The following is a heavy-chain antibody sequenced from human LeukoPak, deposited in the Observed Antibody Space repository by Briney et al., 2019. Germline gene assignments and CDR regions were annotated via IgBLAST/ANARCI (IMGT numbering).Heavy chain of an antibody. CDR2: ISGSGDST. V-gene: IGHV3-23*01. J-gene: IGHJ6*03. Sequence: GGSLRLSCAASGFTFSSYAMSWVRQAPGKGLEWVSTISGSGDSTYYADSVKGRFTISRDDAKNSLYLQMNSLRAEDTAVYYCARAVGATYMDVWGKGTTATVSS. CDR3: ARAVGATYMDV. CDR1: GFTFSSYA. D-gene: IGHD1-26*01.